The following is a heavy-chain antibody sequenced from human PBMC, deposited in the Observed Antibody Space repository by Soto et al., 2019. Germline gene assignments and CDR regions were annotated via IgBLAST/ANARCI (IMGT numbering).Heavy chain of an antibody. Sequence: PSETLSLTCLVYVGSFSGYYWTWIRQPPGKGLEWIGEINHSGSTNYNPSLKSRLTISVDTSKNQFSLRLSSVTAADTAVYYCATTTNYGDYGGAFVIWGQGTMVTVSS. CDR2: INHSGST. V-gene: IGHV4-34*01. CDR1: VGSFSGYY. CDR3: ATTTNYGDYGGAFVI. J-gene: IGHJ3*02. D-gene: IGHD4-17*01.